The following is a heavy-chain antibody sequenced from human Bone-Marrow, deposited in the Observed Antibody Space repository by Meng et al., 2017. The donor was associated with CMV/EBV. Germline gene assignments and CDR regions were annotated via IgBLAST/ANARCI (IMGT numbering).Heavy chain of an antibody. Sequence: GESLKISCAASGFTFSSYWMHWVRQAPGKGLVWVSRINSDGSSTSYADSVKGRFTISRDNAKNTLYLQMNSLRAEDTAVYYCARGDFTIFGVVMIDYWGQGTLVTVSS. D-gene: IGHD3-3*01. CDR3: ARGDFTIFGVVMIDY. CDR1: GFTFSSYW. J-gene: IGHJ4*02. V-gene: IGHV3-74*01. CDR2: INSDGSST.